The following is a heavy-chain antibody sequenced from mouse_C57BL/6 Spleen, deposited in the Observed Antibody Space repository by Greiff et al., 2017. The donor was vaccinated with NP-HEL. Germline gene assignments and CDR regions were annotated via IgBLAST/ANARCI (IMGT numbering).Heavy chain of an antibody. J-gene: IGHJ3*01. D-gene: IGHD1-1*01. Sequence: QVQLKQSGPGLVQPSQSLSITCTVSGFSLTSYGVHWVRQSPGKGLEWLGVIWSGGSTDYNAAFISRLSISKDNSKSQVFFKMNSLQADDTAIYYWSRNLKDYYGSSYVAWFAYWGQGTLVTVSA. CDR1: GFSLTSYG. CDR2: IWSGGST. CDR3: SRNLKDYYGSSYVAWFAY. V-gene: IGHV2-2*01.